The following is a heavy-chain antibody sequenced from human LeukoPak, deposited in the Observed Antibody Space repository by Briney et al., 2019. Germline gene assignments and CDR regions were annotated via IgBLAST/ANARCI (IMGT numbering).Heavy chain of an antibody. CDR3: ASTYDFWSGYLMA. Sequence: GGSLRLSCAASGFTFSSYWMHWVRQAPGKGLVWVSRINSDGSSTSYADSVKGRFTVSRDNAKNTLYLQMNSLRAEDTAVYYCASTYDFWSGYLMAWGQGTLVTVSS. J-gene: IGHJ5*02. D-gene: IGHD3-3*01. CDR1: GFTFSSYW. V-gene: IGHV3-74*01. CDR2: INSDGSST.